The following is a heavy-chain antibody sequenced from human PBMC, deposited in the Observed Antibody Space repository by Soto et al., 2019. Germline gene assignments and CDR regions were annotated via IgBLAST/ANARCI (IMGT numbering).Heavy chain of an antibody. V-gene: IGHV5-51*01. CDR2: IYPGDSDT. J-gene: IGHJ6*02. D-gene: IGHD1-26*01. Sequence: GESLKISWKGSGYSFTSYWLGWVRQMPGKGLEWMGIIYPGDSDTRYSPSFQGQVTISADKSISTAYLQWSSLKASDTAMYYRARLRRPFYLKPQGGGMDVWGQGTTVTVSS. CDR1: GYSFTSYW. CDR3: ARLRRPFYLKPQGGGMDV.